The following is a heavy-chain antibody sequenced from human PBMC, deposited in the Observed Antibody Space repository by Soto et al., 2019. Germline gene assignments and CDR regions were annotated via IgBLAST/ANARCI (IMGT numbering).Heavy chain of an antibody. CDR3: ARDYYGAGSYYWFDP. Sequence: QVHLVQSGAEVKKPGASVKVSCRASGYTFTRNAIHWVRQAPGQGLEWMGWINAGSGDTRYSQKFQGRVTLTRDTSARTTYMELSSLRSEDTAMYYCARDYYGAGSYYWFDPWGQGTLVTVSS. V-gene: IGHV1-3*01. J-gene: IGHJ5*02. CDR1: GYTFTRNA. CDR2: INAGSGDT. D-gene: IGHD3-10*01.